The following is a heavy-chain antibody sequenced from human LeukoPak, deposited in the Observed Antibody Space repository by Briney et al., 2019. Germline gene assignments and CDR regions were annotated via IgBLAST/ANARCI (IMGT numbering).Heavy chain of an antibody. CDR3: TTSYWNYASFFPY. CDR1: GFTFSNAY. Sequence: PGGSLRLSCVASGFTFSNAYMSWVRQAPGKGLEWVGRIKSKTDGGTTDFAAPVKGRFTISRDDSKNTLYLQMNSLKTEDTAFYYCTTSYWNYASFFPYWGQGTLVTVSS. V-gene: IGHV3-15*01. CDR2: IKSKTDGGTT. J-gene: IGHJ4*02. D-gene: IGHD1-7*01.